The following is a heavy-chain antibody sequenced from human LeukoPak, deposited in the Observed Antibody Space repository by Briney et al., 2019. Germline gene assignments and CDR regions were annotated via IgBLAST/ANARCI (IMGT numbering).Heavy chain of an antibody. J-gene: IGHJ4*02. CDR3: AGTPGVYQTFDY. CDR1: GFTFDDYG. D-gene: IGHD2-2*01. CDR2: INWNGGST. Sequence: GGSLRLSCAASGFTFDDYGMSWVRQAPGKGLEWVSGINWNGGSTGYADSVKGRFTISRDNAKNSLYLQMNSLGAEDTAVYYCAGTPGVYQTFDYWGQGTLVTVSS. V-gene: IGHV3-20*04.